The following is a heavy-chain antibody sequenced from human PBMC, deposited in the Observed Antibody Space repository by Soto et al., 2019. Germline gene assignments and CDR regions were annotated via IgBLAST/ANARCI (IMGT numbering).Heavy chain of an antibody. CDR2: ISAYNGNT. D-gene: IGHD5-12*01. CDR3: ARVLDIVATSGVNWFDP. Sequence: GASVKVSCKASGYTFTSYGISCVRQAPGQGLEWMGWISAYNGNTNYAQKLQGRVTMTTDTSTSTAYMELRSLRSDDTAVYYCARVLDIVATSGVNWFDPWGQGTLVTVSS. V-gene: IGHV1-18*01. CDR1: GYTFTSYG. J-gene: IGHJ5*02.